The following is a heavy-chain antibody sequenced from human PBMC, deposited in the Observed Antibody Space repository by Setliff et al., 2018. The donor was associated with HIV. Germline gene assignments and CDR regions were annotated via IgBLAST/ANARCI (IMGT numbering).Heavy chain of an antibody. Sequence: GSLRLSCAASGFTFSNYVMSWVRQTPGKGLEWVSVISSSGGRTYHADSVKGRFIISRDNAKKSVFLQMNRLRADDTALYYCARYGGSSGHRSFDIWGQGTMVTVS. CDR3: ARYGGSSGHRSFDI. J-gene: IGHJ3*02. CDR1: GFTFSNYV. V-gene: IGHV3-23*01. CDR2: ISSSGGRT. D-gene: IGHD3-10*01.